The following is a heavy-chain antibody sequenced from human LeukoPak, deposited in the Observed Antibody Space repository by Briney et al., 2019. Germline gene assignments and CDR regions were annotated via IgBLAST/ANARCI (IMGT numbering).Heavy chain of an antibody. CDR1: GFAFSDTW. Sequence: GSLRLSCAASGFAFSDTWMSWFRKAPGKGLEWVANIRHDGNAKNYVPSVRGRFTISRDNAKNSLYLQMNSLTVEDTAVYYCATSHDSAGNDWGQGTLVTVCS. V-gene: IGHV3-7*01. CDR2: IRHDGNAK. J-gene: IGHJ4*02. CDR3: ATSHDSAGND. D-gene: IGHD2-15*01.